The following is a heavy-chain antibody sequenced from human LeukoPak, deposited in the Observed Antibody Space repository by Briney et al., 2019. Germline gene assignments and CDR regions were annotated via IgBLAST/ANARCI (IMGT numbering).Heavy chain of an antibody. Sequence: SVKVSFKASGGTFISYTISWVRQAPGQGLEWMGRIIPILGIANYAQKFQGRVTITADKSTSTAYMELSSLRSEDTAVYYCARGIAAAGPPEYWGQGTLVTVSS. CDR3: ARGIAAAGPPEY. D-gene: IGHD6-13*01. CDR2: IIPILGIA. CDR1: GGTFISYT. J-gene: IGHJ4*02. V-gene: IGHV1-69*02.